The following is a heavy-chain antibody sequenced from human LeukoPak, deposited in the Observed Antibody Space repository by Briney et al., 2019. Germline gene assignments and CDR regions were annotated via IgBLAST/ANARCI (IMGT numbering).Heavy chain of an antibody. D-gene: IGHD4-23*01. CDR1: GYTFTSYG. CDR2: ISAYNGNT. CDR3: ARETYGGHFDY. Sequence: GASVKVSCKASGYTFTSYGISWVRQAPGQGLEWMGWISAYNGNTNYAQKLQGRVTMTTDTSTSTAYVELRSLRSDDTAMYYCARETYGGHFDYWGQGTLVTVSS. J-gene: IGHJ4*02. V-gene: IGHV1-18*01.